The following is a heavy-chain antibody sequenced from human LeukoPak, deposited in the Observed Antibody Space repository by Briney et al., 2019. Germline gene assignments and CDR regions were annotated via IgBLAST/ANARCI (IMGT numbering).Heavy chain of an antibody. CDR1: GGTFSSYA. Sequence: SVKVSCKASGGTFSSYAISWVRQAPGQGLEWVGGIIPIFGTAKYAQKVQGRVTMSTDESTSTAYMELSSLRSEDTAVYYCARGEYCSGDSCPGSFDIWGQGTMVTVSS. CDR2: IIPIFGTA. D-gene: IGHD2-15*01. V-gene: IGHV1-69*05. CDR3: ARGEYCSGDSCPGSFDI. J-gene: IGHJ3*02.